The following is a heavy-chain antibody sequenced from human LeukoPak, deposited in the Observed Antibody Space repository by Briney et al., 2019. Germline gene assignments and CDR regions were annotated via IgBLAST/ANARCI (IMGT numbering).Heavy chain of an antibody. D-gene: IGHD3-10*01. V-gene: IGHV1-18*01. CDR3: ARGPDGSGSYYIVNNWFDP. CDR2: ISAYNGKT. Sequence: ASVTVSCTASGYTFTSYGISWVRQAPGQGLEWMGWISAYNGKTNYAQTPKGRVTITTDTSTSTAYMELRSLRSDDTAVYYCARGPDGSGSYYIVNNWFDPWGQGTLVTVSS. CDR1: GYTFTSYG. J-gene: IGHJ5*02.